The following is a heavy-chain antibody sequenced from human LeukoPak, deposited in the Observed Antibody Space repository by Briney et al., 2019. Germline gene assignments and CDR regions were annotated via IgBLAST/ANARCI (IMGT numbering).Heavy chain of an antibody. D-gene: IGHD3-22*01. Sequence: SETLSLTCGVYGGSLSGYYWSWIRQPPGKGLEWIGEINQSGSTNYNSSLKSRVTISVDTSRDQFSLKLSSVIAADTAVYYCARGPTYYDSSGISSWFDTWGQGTLVTVSS. CDR3: ARGPTYYDSSGISSWFDT. J-gene: IGHJ5*02. CDR2: INQSGST. CDR1: GGSLSGYY. V-gene: IGHV4-34*01.